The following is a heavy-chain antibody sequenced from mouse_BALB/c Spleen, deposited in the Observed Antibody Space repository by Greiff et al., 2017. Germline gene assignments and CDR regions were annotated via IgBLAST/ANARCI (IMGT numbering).Heavy chain of an antibody. J-gene: IGHJ4*01. Sequence: VQGVESGAELVKPGASVKLSCKASGYTFTSYYMYWVKQRPGQGLEWIGEINPSNGGTNFNEKFKSKATLTVDKSSSTAYMQLSSLTSEDSAVYYCTRRGRAMDYWGQGTSVTVSS. CDR1: GYTFTSYY. V-gene: IGHV1S81*02. CDR2: INPSNGGT. D-gene: IGHD6-1*01. CDR3: TRRGRAMDY.